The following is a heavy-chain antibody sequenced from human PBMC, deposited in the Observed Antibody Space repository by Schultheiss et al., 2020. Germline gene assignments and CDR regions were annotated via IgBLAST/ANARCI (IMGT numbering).Heavy chain of an antibody. D-gene: IGHD2/OR15-2a*01. J-gene: IGHJ4*02. V-gene: IGHV4-4*07. Sequence: SETLSLTCTVSNGSISSYYWSWIRQPAGKGLEWIGRIYTSGSTNYNPSLKSRVTISVETSKNQFSLRLSSVTPADTAVYYCARVLQSVGIDYWGQGSLVTVSS. CDR2: IYTSGST. CDR1: NGSISSYY. CDR3: ARVLQSVGIDY.